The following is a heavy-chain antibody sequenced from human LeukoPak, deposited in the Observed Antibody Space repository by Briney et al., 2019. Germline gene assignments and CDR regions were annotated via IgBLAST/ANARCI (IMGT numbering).Heavy chain of an antibody. CDR3: ARTDLRGVTARDY. D-gene: IGHD3-10*01. CDR1: GGTFSSYA. Sequence: SVKVSCKASGGTFSSYAISWVRQAPGQGLEWMEGIIPIFGTANYAQKFQGRVTITADESTSTAYMELSSLRSEDTAVYYCARTDLRGVTARDYWGQGTLVTVSS. CDR2: IIPIFGTA. J-gene: IGHJ4*02. V-gene: IGHV1-69*13.